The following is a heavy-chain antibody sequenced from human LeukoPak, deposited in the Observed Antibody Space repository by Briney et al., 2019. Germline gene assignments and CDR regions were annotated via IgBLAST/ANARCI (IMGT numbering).Heavy chain of an antibody. CDR2: ISSSSSYI. J-gene: IGHJ4*02. V-gene: IGHV3-21*01. Sequence: RGSLRLSCAPSGFTFSSYSMNSVRHAPRKRLEWVSSISSSSSYIYYADSVKGRFTISRDNAKNSLYLQMNSLRAEDTAVCYCARAGSSSWFDYWGQGTLVTVSS. CDR1: GFTFSSYS. D-gene: IGHD6-13*01. CDR3: ARAGSSSWFDY.